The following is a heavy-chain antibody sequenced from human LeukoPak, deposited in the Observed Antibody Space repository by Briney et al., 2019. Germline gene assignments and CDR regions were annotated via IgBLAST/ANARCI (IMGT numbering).Heavy chain of an antibody. CDR2: IYYSGST. CDR3: ASNLWFGELRQYNWFDP. V-gene: IGHV4-39*07. Sequence: PSETLSLTCTVSGGSISSSSYYWGWIRQPPGKGLEWIGSIYYSGSTYYNPSLKSRVTISVDTSKNQFSLKLSSVTAADTAVYYCASNLWFGELRQYNWFDPWGQGTLVTVSS. CDR1: GGSISSSSYY. J-gene: IGHJ5*02. D-gene: IGHD3-10*01.